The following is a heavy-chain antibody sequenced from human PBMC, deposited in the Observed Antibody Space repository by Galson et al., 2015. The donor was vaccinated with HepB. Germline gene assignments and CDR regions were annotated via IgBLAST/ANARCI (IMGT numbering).Heavy chain of an antibody. CDR3: ARVPVLRYILPNYYGMDV. CDR2: ISSSSSTV. V-gene: IGHV3-48*02. J-gene: IGHJ6*02. CDR1: GFTFSSYS. Sequence: SLRLSCAASGFTFSSYSMNWVRQAPGKGLEWVSYISSSSSTVYYADSVKGRFTISRDNAKNSLYLQMNSLRDEDTAVYYCARVPVLRYILPNYYGMDVWGQGTTVTVSS. D-gene: IGHD3-9*01.